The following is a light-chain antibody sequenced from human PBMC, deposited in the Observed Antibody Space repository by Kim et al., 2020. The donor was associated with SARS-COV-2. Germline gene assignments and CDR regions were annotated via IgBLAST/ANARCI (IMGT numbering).Light chain of an antibody. V-gene: IGKV1-5*01. Sequence: ASVGDRVTITCRASQRVSTWLACYQQKPGKAPKLLIYDASSLESGVPSRFSGRGSGTEFTLTISSLQPDDFATYYCQQYNSYAPDTFGQGTKLEI. CDR1: QRVSTW. J-gene: IGKJ2*01. CDR3: QQYNSYAPDT. CDR2: DAS.